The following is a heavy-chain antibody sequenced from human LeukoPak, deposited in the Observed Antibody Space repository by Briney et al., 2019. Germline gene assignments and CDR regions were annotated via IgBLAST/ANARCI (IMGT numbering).Heavy chain of an antibody. CDR3: ARDLYSSGWTDAFDI. CDR2: INPNSGGT. Sequence: ASVTVSCKASGYTFTGYYMHWVRQAPGQGLEWMGWINPNSGGTNYAQKFQGRVTMTRDTSISTAYMELSRLRSDDTAVYYCARDLYSSGWTDAFDIWGQGTMVTVSS. D-gene: IGHD6-19*01. CDR1: GYTFTGYY. V-gene: IGHV1-2*02. J-gene: IGHJ3*02.